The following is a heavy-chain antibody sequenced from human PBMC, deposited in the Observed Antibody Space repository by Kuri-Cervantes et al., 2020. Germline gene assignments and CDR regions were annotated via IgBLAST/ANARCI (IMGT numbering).Heavy chain of an antibody. D-gene: IGHD3-10*01. CDR1: GFSFSSYG. CDR2: ISSSGSTI. V-gene: IGHV3-48*04. J-gene: IGHJ4*02. CDR3: ATGGGSGSYALDY. Sequence: GESLKISCAASGFSFSSYGMHWVRQAPGKGLEWVSYISSSGSTIYYADSVKGRFTISRDNTKNSLYLQMNSLRAEDTAVYYCATGGGSGSYALDYWGQGTLVTVSS.